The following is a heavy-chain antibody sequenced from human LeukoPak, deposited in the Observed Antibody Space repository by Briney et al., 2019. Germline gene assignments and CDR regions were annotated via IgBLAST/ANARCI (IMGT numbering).Heavy chain of an antibody. Sequence: GRSLRLSCAASGFTFSNYAMSWVRQAPGKGLEWVSGINAGSGSTYYADSIKGRFTISRDNSKNTLYLQMNSVRAEDTAVYYCAKDAGIEIFRVVLIQGVFDYWGQGTLVTVSS. CDR2: INAGSGST. CDR3: AKDAGIEIFRVVLIQGVFDY. V-gene: IGHV3-23*01. CDR1: GFTFSNYA. D-gene: IGHD3-3*01. J-gene: IGHJ4*02.